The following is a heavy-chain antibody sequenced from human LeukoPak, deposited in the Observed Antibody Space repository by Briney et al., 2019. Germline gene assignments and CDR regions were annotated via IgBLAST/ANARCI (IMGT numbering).Heavy chain of an antibody. CDR2: VKQDGCET. CDR1: GFTYSSYW. Sequence: PGGPLSLFCAPSGFTYSSYWMPWVGQPPAKELAWVAKVKQDGCETYFEDFVKGRSTISRDNAKDSLYLQMNSLRAGDTAVYYCARVRTWVAVPGPFDYWGQGTLVSVSS. D-gene: IGHD6-19*01. V-gene: IGHV3-7*01. CDR3: ARVRTWVAVPGPFDY. J-gene: IGHJ4*02.